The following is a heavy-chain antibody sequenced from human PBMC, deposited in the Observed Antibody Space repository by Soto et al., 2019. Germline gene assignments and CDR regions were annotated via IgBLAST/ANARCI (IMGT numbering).Heavy chain of an antibody. D-gene: IGHD2-15*01. CDR1: GFTFSSYG. J-gene: IGHJ4*02. CDR3: ARDRVDCSGGSCYSHPIDY. Sequence: GGSLRLSCAASGFTFSSYGMHWVRQAPGKGLEWVAVIWYDGSNKYYADSVKGRFTISRDNSKNTLYLQMNSLRAEDTAVYYCARDRVDCSGGSCYSHPIDYWGQGTLVTVSS. CDR2: IWYDGSNK. V-gene: IGHV3-33*01.